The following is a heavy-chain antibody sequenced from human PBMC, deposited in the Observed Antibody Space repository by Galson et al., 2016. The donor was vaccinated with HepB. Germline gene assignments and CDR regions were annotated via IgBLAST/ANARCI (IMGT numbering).Heavy chain of an antibody. Sequence: SVKVSCKASGGTFSTYTVSWVRQAPGQGLEWMGGITPISGATNYAQKFQGRVTITADKSTGTVNMELSSLTSDDTALYYCARAYGRDSLYACDYWGQGTPVTVSS. CDR1: GGTFSTYT. J-gene: IGHJ4*02. CDR2: ITPISGAT. CDR3: ARAYGRDSLYACDY. D-gene: IGHD2-8*01. V-gene: IGHV1-69*06.